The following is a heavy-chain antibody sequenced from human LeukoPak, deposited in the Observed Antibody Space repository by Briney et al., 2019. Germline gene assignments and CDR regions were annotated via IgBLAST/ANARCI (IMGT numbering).Heavy chain of an antibody. Sequence: GSLRLSCEASGFRFSDYSMNWVRQTPGKGLEWISYISSSDSTTYYTDSVRGRFTTSRDNAKSSLYLLMNSLRDEDTGIYYCARNTIFHPWGQGTLVTVSS. J-gene: IGHJ5*02. V-gene: IGHV3-48*02. CDR1: GFRFSDYS. D-gene: IGHD3-9*01. CDR3: ARNTIFHP. CDR2: ISSSDSTT.